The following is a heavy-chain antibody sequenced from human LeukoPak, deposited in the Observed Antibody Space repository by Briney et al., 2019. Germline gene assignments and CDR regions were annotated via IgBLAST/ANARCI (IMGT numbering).Heavy chain of an antibody. V-gene: IGHV4-4*07. J-gene: IGHJ5*02. CDR2: IYTTGST. CDR3: ARDPSSGWYLKGWFDP. D-gene: IGHD6-19*01. CDR1: GGSISSYY. Sequence: SETLSLTCTVSGGSISSYYWTWIRQPAGKGLEWIGRIYTTGSTNYNPSLKSRVTMSVDTSENQFSLKLSSVTAADTAVYYCARDPSSGWYLKGWFDPWGQGTLVTVSS.